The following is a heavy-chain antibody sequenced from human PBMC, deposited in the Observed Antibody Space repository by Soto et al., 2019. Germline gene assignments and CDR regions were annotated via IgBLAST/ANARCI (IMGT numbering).Heavy chain of an antibody. CDR3: ARDKMIDDYGLGTYDY. V-gene: IGHV1-18*04. CDR1: GYTFRSFG. Sequence: ASVKVSCKTSGYTFRSFGVSWVRQAPGQGLEWMGWISGYNGKTQYAQTLQGRVTMTADTSTSTVYMELRGLRSDDTAVYFCARDKMIDDYGLGTYDYRCQGTTVTVSS. J-gene: IGHJ4*02. D-gene: IGHD3-10*01. CDR2: ISGYNGKT.